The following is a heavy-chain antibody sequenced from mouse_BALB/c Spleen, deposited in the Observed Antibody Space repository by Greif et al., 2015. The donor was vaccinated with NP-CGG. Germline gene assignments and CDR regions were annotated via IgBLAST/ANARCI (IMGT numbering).Heavy chain of an antibody. V-gene: IGHV1-7*01. CDR1: GSTFTSYW. J-gene: IGHJ2*01. CDR2: INPSTGYT. Sequence: QVQLQQSGAELAKPGASVKMSCKASGSTFTSYWMHWVKQRPGQGLEWIGYINPSTGYTEYNQKFKDKATLTADKSSSTANMQLRRPTSEDSACNYCARKGRTGAFDYWGQGTPPPVAS. CDR3: ARKGRTGAFDY. D-gene: IGHD3-3*01.